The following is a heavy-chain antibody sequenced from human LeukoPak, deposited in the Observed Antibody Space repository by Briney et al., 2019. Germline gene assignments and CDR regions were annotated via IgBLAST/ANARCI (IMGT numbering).Heavy chain of an antibody. CDR1: GFTFDDYA. CDR2: ISWNSGSI. V-gene: IGHV3-9*01. CDR3: AKDIGLSADAFGI. Sequence: PGGSLRLSCAASGFTFDDYAMHWVRQAPGKGLEWVSGISWNSGSIGYADSVKGRFTISRDNAKNSLYLQMNSLRAEDTALYYCAKDIGLSADAFGIWGQGTMVTVSS. J-gene: IGHJ3*02. D-gene: IGHD2/OR15-2a*01.